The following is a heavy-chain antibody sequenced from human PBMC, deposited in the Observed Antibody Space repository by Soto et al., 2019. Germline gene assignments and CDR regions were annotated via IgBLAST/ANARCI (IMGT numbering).Heavy chain of an antibody. Sequence: GGSLRLSCAASGVIATAKYMNWVRQAPGGVLEWVAVIYNSGSTYYADSVEGRFTISRHDSENTLFLQMDSLRPEDTAMYYCARANYVHAFDMWGHGTRVTVSS. CDR3: ARANYVHAFDM. CDR2: IYNSGST. J-gene: IGHJ3*02. D-gene: IGHD3-10*02. V-gene: IGHV3-53*01. CDR1: GVIATAKY.